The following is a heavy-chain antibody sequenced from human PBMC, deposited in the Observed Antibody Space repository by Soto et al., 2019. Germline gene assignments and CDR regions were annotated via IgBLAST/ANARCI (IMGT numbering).Heavy chain of an antibody. CDR2: ISGSGGST. D-gene: IGHD2-2*02. Sequence: GGSLRLSCAASGFTFSNAWMSWVRQAPGKGLEWVSAISGSGGSTYYADSVKGRFTISRDNSKNTLYLQMNSLRAEDTAVYYCARGYCISTSCYTSFYYYYGMDVWGQGTTVTVSS. CDR1: GFTFSNAW. V-gene: IGHV3-23*01. CDR3: ARGYCISTSCYTSFYYYYGMDV. J-gene: IGHJ6*02.